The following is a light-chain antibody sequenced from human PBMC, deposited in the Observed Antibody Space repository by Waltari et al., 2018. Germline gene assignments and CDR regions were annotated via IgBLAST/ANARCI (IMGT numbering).Light chain of an antibody. CDR2: GNS. V-gene: IGLV1-40*01. Sequence: QSVLTQPPSVSGAPGQRVTISCTGSSSNIGAGYDVHWYQHLPRTAPKLLIYGNSNRPSGVPDRFSSSKSGTSASLAISGLQAEDEADYYCQSYDRSLSGYVFGSGTKVTVL. CDR1: SSNIGAGYD. CDR3: QSYDRSLSGYV. J-gene: IGLJ1*01.